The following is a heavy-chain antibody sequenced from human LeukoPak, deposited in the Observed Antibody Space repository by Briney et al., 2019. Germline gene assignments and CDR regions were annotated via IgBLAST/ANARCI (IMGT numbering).Heavy chain of an antibody. CDR2: INNDGST. J-gene: IGHJ4*02. Sequence: GGSLRLSCVASGFTFGKYWMHWVRQAPGKELVCISRINNDGSTVYADSVKGRFTISRDNSKNTLYLQMNSLRAEDTAVYYCVRGRYSSSWYDYWGQGTLVTVSS. CDR3: VRGRYSSSWYDY. V-gene: IGHV3-74*01. D-gene: IGHD6-13*01. CDR1: GFTFGKYW.